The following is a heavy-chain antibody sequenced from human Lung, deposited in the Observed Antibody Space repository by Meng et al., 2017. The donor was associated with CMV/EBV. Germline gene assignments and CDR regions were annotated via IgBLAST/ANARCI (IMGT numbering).Heavy chain of an antibody. CDR2: IYYSGST. D-gene: IGHD6-19*01. CDR3: ARDNKALDGSGWYVQYYYGIDV. V-gene: IGHV4-61*01. J-gene: IGHJ6*02. Sequence: SXTLSLXCTVSGGSVSSGSYYWSWIRQPPGKGLEWIGYIYYSGSTNYNPSLKSRVTISADTAGNQFSLQLRFVTPDDTAVYYCARDNKALDGSGWYVQYYYGIDVWGQGTTVTVSS. CDR1: GGSVSSGSYY.